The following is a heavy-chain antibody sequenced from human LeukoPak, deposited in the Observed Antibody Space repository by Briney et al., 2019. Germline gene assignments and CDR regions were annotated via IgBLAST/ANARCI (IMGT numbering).Heavy chain of an antibody. Sequence: KPSEPLSLTCTVSGGSISSYYWSLIRQPPGKGLEWIGYIYYSGSTNYNPSLKSRVTISVDTSKNQFSLKLSSVTAADTAVYYCARFYYDSSGSYYYCMDVWGKGTTVTVYS. CDR3: ARFYYDSSGSYYYCMDV. CDR2: IYYSGST. D-gene: IGHD3-22*01. J-gene: IGHJ6*03. V-gene: IGHV4-59*01. CDR1: GGSISSYY.